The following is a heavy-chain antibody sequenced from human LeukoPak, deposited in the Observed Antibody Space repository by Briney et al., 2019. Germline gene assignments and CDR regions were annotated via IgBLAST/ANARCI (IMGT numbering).Heavy chain of an antibody. CDR2: IIPIFGTA. Sequence: SVKVSCKASGGTFSSYAISWVRQAPGQGLEWMGGIIPIFGTANYAQKFQGRVTMTRDMSTSTVYMELSSLRSEDTAVYYCARDSGDSSGWSMFDYWGQGTLVTVSS. CDR1: GGTFSSYA. D-gene: IGHD6-19*01. J-gene: IGHJ4*02. V-gene: IGHV1-69*05. CDR3: ARDSGDSSGWSMFDY.